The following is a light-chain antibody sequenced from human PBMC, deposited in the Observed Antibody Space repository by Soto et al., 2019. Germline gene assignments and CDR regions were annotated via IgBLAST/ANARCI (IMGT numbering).Light chain of an antibody. J-gene: IGLJ1*01. CDR3: TSKTSTSPYV. CDR1: SRDVGGYKY. CDR2: EVS. Sequence: QSVLTQPASVSGSPGQSITISCTGTSRDVGGYKYVSWYQQHPGKAPNFLIYEVSNRPSGVSSRFSGSKSGNTASLTISGLQAEDEADYYCTSKTSTSPYVFGTGTKVTVL. V-gene: IGLV2-14*01.